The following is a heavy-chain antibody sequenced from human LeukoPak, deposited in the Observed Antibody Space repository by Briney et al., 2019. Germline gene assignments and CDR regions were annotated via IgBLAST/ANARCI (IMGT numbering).Heavy chain of an antibody. CDR3: AKRGGSYAKILDY. CDR1: GFTFSDYY. J-gene: IGHJ4*02. V-gene: IGHV3-23*01. D-gene: IGHD1-26*01. Sequence: GGSLRLSCAASGFTFSDYYMSWIRQAPGKGLEWVSAISGSGGSTYYADSVKGRFTISRDNSKNTLYLQMNSLRAEDTAVYYCAKRGGSYAKILDYWGQGTLVTVSS. CDR2: ISGSGGST.